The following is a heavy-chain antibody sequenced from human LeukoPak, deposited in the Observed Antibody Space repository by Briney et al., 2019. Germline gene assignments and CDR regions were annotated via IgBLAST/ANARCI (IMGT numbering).Heavy chain of an antibody. V-gene: IGHV4-34*01. Sequence: SETLSLTCASYGGSFSGYSLTWIRQPPGKGLEWIGEINHSGINHFNPSLKSRVTISADTSKKQVFLNLSSVTAADTAVYYCAKKKVDVMGNQYYYYYGLDVWGQGTTVTVSS. CDR2: INHSGIN. J-gene: IGHJ6*02. CDR1: GGSFSGYS. CDR3: AKKKVDVMGNQYYYYYGLDV. D-gene: IGHD3-16*01.